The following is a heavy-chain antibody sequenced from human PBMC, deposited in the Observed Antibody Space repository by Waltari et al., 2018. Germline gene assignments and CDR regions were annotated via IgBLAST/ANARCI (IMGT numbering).Heavy chain of an antibody. CDR2: INPNSGGT. J-gene: IGHJ4*02. V-gene: IGHV1-2*06. CDR1: GYTFTGYY. Sequence: QVQLVQSGAEVKKPGASVQVSCTASGYTFTGYYMHWVRQAPGQGLEWMGRINPNSGGTNYAQELKGRVTMTRDTSISTAYMELSRLRSDDTAVYYCARGGPVDTFDYWGQGTLVTVSS. CDR3: ARGGPVDTFDY. D-gene: IGHD3-9*01.